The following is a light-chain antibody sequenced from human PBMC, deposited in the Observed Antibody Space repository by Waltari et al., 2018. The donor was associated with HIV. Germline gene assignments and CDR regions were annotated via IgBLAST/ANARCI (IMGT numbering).Light chain of an antibody. CDR1: SSNIGAGYD. J-gene: IGLJ2*01. CDR3: QSYDSSLTGSV. CDR2: GNN. Sequence: QPVLTQPPSVSGAPGPRVPISCTGSSSNIGAGYDVHWYQQVPGTAPKLLIYGNNNRPSGVPDRFSAAKSGASPSLAITGLQAEDEADYYCQSYDSSLTGSVFGGGTKLTVL. V-gene: IGLV1-40*01.